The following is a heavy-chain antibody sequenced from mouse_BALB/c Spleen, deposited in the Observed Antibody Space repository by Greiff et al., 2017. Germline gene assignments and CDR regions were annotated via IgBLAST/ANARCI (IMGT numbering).Heavy chain of an antibody. CDR2: ISNGGGST. D-gene: IGHD2-1*01. CDR3: ARHDGNYVYFDY. J-gene: IGHJ2*01. V-gene: IGHV5-12-2*01. CDR1: GFTFSSYT. Sequence: EVQRVESGGGLVKPGGSLKLSCAASGFTFSSYTMSWVRQTPEKRLEWVAYISNGGGSTYYPDTVKGRFTISRDNAKNTLYLQMSSLKSEDTAMYYCARHDGNYVYFDYWGQGTTLTVSS.